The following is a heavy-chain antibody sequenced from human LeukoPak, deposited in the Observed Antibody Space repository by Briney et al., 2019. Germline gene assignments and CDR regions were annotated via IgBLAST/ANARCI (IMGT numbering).Heavy chain of an antibody. CDR3: TRGQGGYYDLRAYNRDPTFDY. J-gene: IGHJ4*02. Sequence: GGSLRLSCTASGFTFGDYALTWFRQAPGKGLEWVGFIRSKAHGGTTDYAASVIGRFTISRVDSKSIAYLQMNRLKTEDTAMYYCTRGQGGYYDLRAYNRDPTFDYWGQGTLVTVSS. CDR2: IRSKAHGGTT. V-gene: IGHV3-49*03. D-gene: IGHD3-22*01. CDR1: GFTFGDYA.